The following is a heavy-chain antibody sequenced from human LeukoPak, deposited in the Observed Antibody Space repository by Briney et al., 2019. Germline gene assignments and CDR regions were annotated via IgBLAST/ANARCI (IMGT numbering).Heavy chain of an antibody. CDR3: ARHGLRGFYFDY. V-gene: IGHV4-34*01. CDR1: GGSISSYY. Sequence: SETLSLTCTVSGGSISSYYWSWIRQPPGKGLEWIGEINHSGSTKYNPSLKSRVTVSLDTSKNQFSLTLSSVTAADTAVYYCARHGLRGFYFDYWGQGTLVTVSS. D-gene: IGHD5-18*01. J-gene: IGHJ4*02. CDR2: INHSGST.